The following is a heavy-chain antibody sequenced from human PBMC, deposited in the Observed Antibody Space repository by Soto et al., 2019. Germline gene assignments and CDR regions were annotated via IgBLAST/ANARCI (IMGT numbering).Heavy chain of an antibody. Sequence: GGSLRLSCAASGFTFSDYSMNWVRQAPGKGLEWVSSISSSSGYIYYADSVRGRFTISRDNAKNSLCLQMNSLRDEDTALYYCARDPSPNWNYGPYYFDYWGQGTLVTVSS. J-gene: IGHJ4*02. V-gene: IGHV3-21*01. D-gene: IGHD1-7*01. CDR3: ARDPSPNWNYGPYYFDY. CDR2: ISSSSGYI. CDR1: GFTFSDYS.